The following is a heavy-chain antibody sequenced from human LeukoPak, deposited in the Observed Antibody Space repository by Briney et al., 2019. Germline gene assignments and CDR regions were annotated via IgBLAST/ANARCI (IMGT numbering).Heavy chain of an antibody. CDR1: GFTFDDSV. D-gene: IGHD1-26*01. Sequence: GWALRLSFTASGFTFDDSVMSWFRQAPGKGLEGVGFIRNKAYGRQIEYAASVKGRFTISRDDSKSIVYVQMDSLKTEDTGVYYCTRKSGTYQTGPYDYWGQGTLVTVSS. CDR2: IRNKAYGRQI. V-gene: IGHV3-49*03. J-gene: IGHJ4*02. CDR3: TRKSGTYQTGPYDY.